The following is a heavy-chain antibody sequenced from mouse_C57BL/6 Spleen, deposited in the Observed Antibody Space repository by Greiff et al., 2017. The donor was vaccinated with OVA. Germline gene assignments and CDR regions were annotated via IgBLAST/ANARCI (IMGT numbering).Heavy chain of an antibody. CDR2: INPSSGYT. V-gene: IGHV1-7*01. CDR3: ARRDYGYAMDY. CDR1: GYTFTSYW. Sequence: VQVVESGAELAKPGASVKLSCKASGYTFTSYWMHWVKQRPGQGLEWIGYINPSSGYTKYNQKFKDKATLTADKSSSTAYMQLSSLTYEDAAVYYCARRDYGYAMDYWGQGTSVTVSS. J-gene: IGHJ4*01. D-gene: IGHD1-1*01.